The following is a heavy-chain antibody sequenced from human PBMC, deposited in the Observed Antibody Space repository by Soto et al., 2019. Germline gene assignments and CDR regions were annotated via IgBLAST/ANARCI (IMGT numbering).Heavy chain of an antibody. V-gene: IGHV3-30-3*01. J-gene: IGHJ4*02. CDR2: ISYDGSNK. CDR1: GFTFSSYA. CDR3: ARAVRGYRGSYLGIDY. D-gene: IGHD1-26*01. Sequence: QVQLVESGGGVVQPGRSLRLSCAASGFTFSSYAMHWVRQAPGKGLEWVAVISYDGSNKYYADSVKGRFTISRDNSKNTLYLQMNSLRAEDTAVYYCARAVRGYRGSYLGIDYWGQGTLVTVSS.